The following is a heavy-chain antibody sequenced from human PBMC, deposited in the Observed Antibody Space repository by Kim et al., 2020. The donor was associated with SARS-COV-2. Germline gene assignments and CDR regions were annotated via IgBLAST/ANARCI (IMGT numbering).Heavy chain of an antibody. J-gene: IGHJ4*02. CDR2: IYSGGST. CDR1: GFTVSSNY. CDR3: ARGGASGADSSGYDRYRAY. Sequence: GSLRLSCAASGFTVSSNYMSWVRQAPGKGLEWVSVIYSGGSTYYADSVKGRFTISRDNSKNTLYLQMNSLRAEDTAVYYCARGGASGADSSGYDRYRAYWGQGTLVTVSS. V-gene: IGHV3-53*01. D-gene: IGHD3-22*01.